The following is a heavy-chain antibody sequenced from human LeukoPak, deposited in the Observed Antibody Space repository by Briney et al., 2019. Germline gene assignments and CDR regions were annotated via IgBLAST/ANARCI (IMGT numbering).Heavy chain of an antibody. CDR1: GGSISSGSYY. CDR3: AREVRHSSSYGMDV. CDR2: IYTSGST. V-gene: IGHV4-61*02. D-gene: IGHD6-13*01. Sequence: SQTLSLTCTVSGGSISSGSYYWSWIRQPAGKGLEWIGRIYTSGSTNYNPSLKSRVTISVDTSKNQFSLKLSSVTAADTVVYYCAREVRHSSSYGMDVWGQGTTVTVSS. J-gene: IGHJ6*02.